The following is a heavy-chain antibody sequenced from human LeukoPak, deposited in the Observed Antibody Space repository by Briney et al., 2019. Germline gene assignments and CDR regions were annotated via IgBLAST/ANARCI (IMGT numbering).Heavy chain of an antibody. V-gene: IGHV1-2*02. CDR3: ARALLVGATPFDY. CDR2: INPNSGGT. Sequence: ASVKVSCEASGYTFTGYYMHWVRQAPGQGLEWMGWINPNSGGTNYAQKFQGRVTMTRDTSIGTAYMELSRLRSDDTAVYYCARALLVGATPFDYWGQGTLATVSS. D-gene: IGHD1-26*01. J-gene: IGHJ4*02. CDR1: GYTFTGYY.